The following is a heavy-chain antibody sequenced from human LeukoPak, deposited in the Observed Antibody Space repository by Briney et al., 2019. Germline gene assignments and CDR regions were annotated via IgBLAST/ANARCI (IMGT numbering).Heavy chain of an antibody. J-gene: IGHJ4*02. CDR2: ISGSGGST. V-gene: IGHV3-23*01. D-gene: IGHD3-3*01. Sequence: GGSLRLSCAASGFTFSSYAMSWVRQAPGKGLEWVSAISGSGGSTYYADSVKGRFTISRDNSKNTLYLQMNSLRAEDTAVYYCAKDGGLRFLEWLLVDFDYWGQGTLVTVSS. CDR1: GFTFSSYA. CDR3: AKDGGLRFLEWLLVDFDY.